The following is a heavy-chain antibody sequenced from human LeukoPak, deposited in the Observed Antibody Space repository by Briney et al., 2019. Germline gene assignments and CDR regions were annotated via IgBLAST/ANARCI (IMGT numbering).Heavy chain of an antibody. D-gene: IGHD6-13*01. CDR2: INHSGST. CDR3: AREGSIAAAGIPAFDS. J-gene: IGHJ4*02. V-gene: IGHV4-34*01. CDR1: GGSFSGGY. Sequence: SETLSLTCAVDGGSFSGGYWSWIRQPPGKGLEWIGEINHSGSTNYNPSLKSRVTISVDTSKNQFSLKLTSVTAADTAVYYCAREGSIAAAGIPAFDSWGQGTLVTVSS.